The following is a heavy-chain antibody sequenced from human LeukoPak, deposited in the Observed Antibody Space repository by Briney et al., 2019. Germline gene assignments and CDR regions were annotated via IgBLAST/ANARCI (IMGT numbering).Heavy chain of an antibody. V-gene: IGHV3-23*01. CDR3: AKGDSTSCCRGEVY. D-gene: IGHD2-2*01. CDR2: ISGDGGNT. CDR1: GFPFGNYA. J-gene: IGHJ4*02. Sequence: PGRSLRLSCAASGFPFGNYAMSWVRQTPGKGLECVSVISGDGGNTYYADSVKGRFTISRDNSMNTLYLQMSSLRAEDTAVYYCAKGDSTSCCRGEVYWGQGTLVTVSS.